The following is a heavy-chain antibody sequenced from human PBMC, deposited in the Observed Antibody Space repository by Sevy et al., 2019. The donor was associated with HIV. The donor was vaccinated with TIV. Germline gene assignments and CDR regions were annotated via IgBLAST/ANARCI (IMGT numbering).Heavy chain of an antibody. V-gene: IGHV4-59*01. CDR3: ARFPSGWYGAFDY. D-gene: IGHD6-19*01. CDR1: GGSISNYY. CDR2: IYFSGST. J-gene: IGHJ4*02. Sequence: SETLSLTCTVSGGSISNYYWSWIRQPPGKGLEWIGYIYFSGSTNYNPSLKSRVTISVDMSKKQFSLKRSSVTAADTAVYYCARFPSGWYGAFDYWGQGTLVTVSS.